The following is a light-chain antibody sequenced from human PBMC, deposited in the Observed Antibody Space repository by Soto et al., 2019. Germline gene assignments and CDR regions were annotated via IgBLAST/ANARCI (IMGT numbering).Light chain of an antibody. Sequence: DIQLTQSPSFLSASVGDRVTITCRASQDISSYLAWYQQKPGKAPKLLIYAASTLQSGVPSRFSGSGSGTEFTLPISSLQPEDFATYYCQQFNSYSITFGQGTRLEIK. V-gene: IGKV1-9*01. J-gene: IGKJ5*01. CDR1: QDISSY. CDR3: QQFNSYSIT. CDR2: AAS.